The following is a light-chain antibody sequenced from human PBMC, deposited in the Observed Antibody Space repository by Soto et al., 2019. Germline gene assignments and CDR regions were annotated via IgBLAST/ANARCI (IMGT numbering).Light chain of an antibody. V-gene: IGKV3-11*01. CDR1: QSVSSY. Sequence: EIVLTQSPATLSLSPGERATLSCRASQSVSSYLAWYQQKPGQAPRLLIYDASNRATGIPARFSGSGSGTDFTLTISRLEPEYFAVYYCQQRSNWPPWTFGQGTKVEIK. CDR3: QQRSNWPPWT. CDR2: DAS. J-gene: IGKJ1*01.